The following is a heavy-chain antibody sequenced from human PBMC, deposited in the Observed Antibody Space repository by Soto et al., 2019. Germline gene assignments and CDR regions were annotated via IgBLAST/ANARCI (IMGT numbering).Heavy chain of an antibody. Sequence: PSETLSLTCTVSGGSISSSSYFWGWIRQPPGKGLEWIGNIFYSGSTYYNPSLKSRVTISVDTSKNQFSLELSSVTAADTAVYYCARLGYCSGGSCSTDNWFDPWGQGTLVTVSS. CDR2: IFYSGST. J-gene: IGHJ5*02. CDR1: GGSISSSSYF. V-gene: IGHV4-39*01. D-gene: IGHD2-15*01. CDR3: ARLGYCSGGSCSTDNWFDP.